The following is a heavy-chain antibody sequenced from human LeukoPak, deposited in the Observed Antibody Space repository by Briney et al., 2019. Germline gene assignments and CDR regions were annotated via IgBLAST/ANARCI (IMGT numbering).Heavy chain of an antibody. V-gene: IGHV1-46*01. CDR1: GYTFSNHY. J-gene: IGHJ4*02. CDR3: AREIAMTGYFDY. Sequence: RASVKVSCKASGYTFSNHYLHWVRQAPGQGLEGMGVISPSGDSTTYAQKFQGRVTLTRDTSTNIVYMELSSLRSEDTAVYYCAREIAMTGYFDYWGQQTLLTISS. CDR2: ISPSGDST. D-gene: IGHD6-19*01.